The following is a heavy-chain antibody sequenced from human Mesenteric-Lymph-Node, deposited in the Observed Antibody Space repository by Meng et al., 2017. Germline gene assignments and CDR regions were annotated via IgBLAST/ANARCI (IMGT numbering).Heavy chain of an antibody. D-gene: IGHD4-17*01. Sequence: ELQEPGPGLVKPSETLSLTCTGSGGSIGSGGYYWSWIRQHPGKGLEWIGYIYYSGSTYYNPSLKSRVTISVDTSKNQFSLKLTSVTAADTAVYFCARTNYGDYNWFDPWGQGTLVTVSS. CDR2: IYYSGST. J-gene: IGHJ5*02. CDR3: ARTNYGDYNWFDP. CDR1: GGSIGSGGYY. V-gene: IGHV4-31*03.